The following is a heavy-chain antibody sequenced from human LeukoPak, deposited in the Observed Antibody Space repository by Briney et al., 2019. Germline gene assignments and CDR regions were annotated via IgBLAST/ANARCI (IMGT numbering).Heavy chain of an antibody. Sequence: AETLSLTCTVSGFSISSYYWSWIRQAPGKGLEWIAYIYYSGSTNYNPSLKNRVTISVDTSKNQFSLKLSSVTAADTAVYYCARSSSGWYVWYYYYGMDVWGQGTTVTVSS. CDR2: IYYSGST. CDR3: ARSSSGWYVWYYYYGMDV. J-gene: IGHJ6*02. D-gene: IGHD6-19*01. V-gene: IGHV4-59*08. CDR1: GFSISSYY.